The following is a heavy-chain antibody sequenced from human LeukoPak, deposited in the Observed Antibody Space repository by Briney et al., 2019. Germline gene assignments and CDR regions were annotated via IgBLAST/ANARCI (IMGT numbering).Heavy chain of an antibody. CDR3: ARSLRYYGIDV. J-gene: IGHJ6*02. CDR1: GFTFSDYY. V-gene: IGHV3-11*01. CDR2: ISSSGSTI. Sequence: GGSLRLSCAASGFTFSDYYMSWIRQAPGKGLEWVSYISSSGSTIYYADSEEGRVTISRDNAENSLYLQISSLRAEDTAVYYCARSLRYYGIDVWGQGTTVTVSS.